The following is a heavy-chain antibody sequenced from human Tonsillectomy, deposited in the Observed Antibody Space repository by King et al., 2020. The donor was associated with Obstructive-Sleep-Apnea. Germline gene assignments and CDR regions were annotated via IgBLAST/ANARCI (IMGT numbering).Heavy chain of an antibody. D-gene: IGHD1-26*01. J-gene: IGHJ4*02. V-gene: IGHV3-21*01. CDR3: VRDLMGAIDY. CDR2: ISSGRGYI. CDR1: GFSFSSYT. Sequence: DVQLVESGGGLVKPGGSLRLSCAASGFSFSSYTMNWVRQVPGKVLEGVSSISSGRGYIYYTDSVKGRFTISRDNAKNSLYLQMNSLRAEDTAVYYCVRDLMGAIDYWGPGTLVTVSS.